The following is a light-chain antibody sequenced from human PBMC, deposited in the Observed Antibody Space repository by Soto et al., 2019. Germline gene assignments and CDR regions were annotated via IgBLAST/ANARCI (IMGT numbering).Light chain of an antibody. CDR1: QSVSSY. CDR2: GAS. Sequence: EIVMTQSPATLSVSPGERATLSCRASQSVSSYLAWYQQKPGQAPRLLIYGASTRATGIPARFSGSGSGTEFTLTLSSRQSEDFAVYYCQQYNNWPPEYTFGQGTKLEIK. V-gene: IGKV3-15*01. J-gene: IGKJ2*01. CDR3: QQYNNWPPEYT.